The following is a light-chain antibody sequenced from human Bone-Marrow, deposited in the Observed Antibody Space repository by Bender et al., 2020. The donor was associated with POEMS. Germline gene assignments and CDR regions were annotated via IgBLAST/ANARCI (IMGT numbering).Light chain of an antibody. CDR3: QVWDRSSDHGV. CDR2: DDN. Sequence: SYELTQPSSVSVSPGQTATITCSGHLLANKYVRWFQQRPGQAPLLVVYDDNDRPSGIPERFSGSNSGNTATLTISRVEAGDEADYSCQVWDRSSDHGVFGGGTKLTVL. V-gene: IGLV3-21*02. J-gene: IGLJ3*02. CDR1: LLANKY.